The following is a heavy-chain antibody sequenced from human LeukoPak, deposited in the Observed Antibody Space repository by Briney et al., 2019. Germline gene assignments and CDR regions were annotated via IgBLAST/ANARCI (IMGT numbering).Heavy chain of an antibody. CDR3: AKDFSAFAKGVTSFDY. V-gene: IGHV3-23*01. CDR1: GFTFSSYG. D-gene: IGHD4-17*01. J-gene: IGHJ4*02. Sequence: GSLRLSCAASGFTFSSYGMSWVRQAPGKGLEWVSAISGSGGSTYYADSVKGRFTISRDNSKNTLYLQMNSLRAEDTAVYYCAKDFSAFAKGVTSFDYWGQGTLVTVSS. CDR2: ISGSGGST.